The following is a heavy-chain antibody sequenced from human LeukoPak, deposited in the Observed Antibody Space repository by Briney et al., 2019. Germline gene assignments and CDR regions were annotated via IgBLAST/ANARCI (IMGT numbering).Heavy chain of an antibody. Sequence: GASVKVSCKASGYTFTSYGISWVRQAPGQGLEWMGWISAYNGNTNYAQRLQGRVTMTTDTSTSTAYMELRSLRSDDTAVYYCARVRDSSGYYHSRNWFDPWGQGTLVTVSS. D-gene: IGHD3-22*01. V-gene: IGHV1-18*01. CDR3: ARVRDSSGYYHSRNWFDP. CDR1: GYTFTSYG. J-gene: IGHJ5*02. CDR2: ISAYNGNT.